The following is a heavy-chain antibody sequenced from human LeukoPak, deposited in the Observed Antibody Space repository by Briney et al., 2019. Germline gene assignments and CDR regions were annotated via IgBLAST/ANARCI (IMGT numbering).Heavy chain of an antibody. Sequence: PSETLSLTCTVSGGSLSNHYWSWIRQPPGKGLEWIGYIHYGGNTDYNPSLRSRLTISVDTSNNQFSLELSSVTAADTAVYYCVRRGDGYPYYLDYWGQGTLVTVSS. V-gene: IGHV4-59*11. CDR2: IHYGGNT. J-gene: IGHJ4*02. D-gene: IGHD5-24*01. CDR3: VRRGDGYPYYLDY. CDR1: GGSLSNHY.